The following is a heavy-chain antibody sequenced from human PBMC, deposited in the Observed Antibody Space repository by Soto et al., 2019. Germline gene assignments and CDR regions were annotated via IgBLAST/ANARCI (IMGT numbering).Heavy chain of an antibody. Sequence: PGGSLRLSCAASGFTSSSYDMHWVRQATGKGLEWVSAIGTAGDTYYPGSVKGRFTISRENAKNSLYLQMNSLRAGDTAVYYCARGGSVVPAAIPYYYYGMDVWGQGTTVTVSS. J-gene: IGHJ6*02. CDR1: GFTSSSYD. CDR2: IGTAGDT. CDR3: ARGGSVVPAAIPYYYYGMDV. D-gene: IGHD2-2*02. V-gene: IGHV3-13*01.